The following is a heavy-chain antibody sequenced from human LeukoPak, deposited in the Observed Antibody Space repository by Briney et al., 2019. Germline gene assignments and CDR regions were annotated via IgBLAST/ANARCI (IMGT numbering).Heavy chain of an antibody. J-gene: IGHJ4*02. V-gene: IGHV3-66*02. CDR1: GFTVSNNY. D-gene: IGHD2-8*01. Sequence: PGGSLRLSCAASGFTVSNNYMRWVPQAPGKGLEGVSVIYSGDNTYYGESVKGRFTICRDNSKSTLFRQVNRLGADDTAVYYCAGRRVLDSYYWGQGTLVTVSS. CDR3: AGRRVLDSYY. CDR2: IYSGDNT.